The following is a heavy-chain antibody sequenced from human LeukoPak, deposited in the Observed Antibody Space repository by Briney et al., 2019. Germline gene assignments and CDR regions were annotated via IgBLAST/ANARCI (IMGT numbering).Heavy chain of an antibody. CDR3: AREDGEAYFDY. J-gene: IGHJ4*02. CDR1: GFTFSDYY. CDR2: ISSSGSTI. V-gene: IGHV3-11*04. Sequence: GGSLRLSCAASGFTFSDYYMSWIRQAPGKGLEWVSYISSSGSTIYYADSVEGRFTISRDNAKNSQYLQMNSLRAEDTAVYYCAREDGEAYFDYWGQGTLVTVSS.